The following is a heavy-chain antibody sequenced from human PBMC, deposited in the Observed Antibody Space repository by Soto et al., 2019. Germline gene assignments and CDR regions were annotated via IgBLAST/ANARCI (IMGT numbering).Heavy chain of an antibody. V-gene: IGHV1-18*01. CDR2: ISPYNGNT. Sequence: QVQLVQSGAEVKEPGASVKVSCKASGYTFTSYTISWVRQAPGQGLEWMGRISPYNGNTNYAQKRQGRVTMTTDTSTSIAYMGLRSLRSDDTAVYYCARGVGALGHWVDPWGQGTLVTVSS. CDR3: ARGVGALGHWVDP. D-gene: IGHD1-26*01. J-gene: IGHJ5*02. CDR1: GYTFTSYT.